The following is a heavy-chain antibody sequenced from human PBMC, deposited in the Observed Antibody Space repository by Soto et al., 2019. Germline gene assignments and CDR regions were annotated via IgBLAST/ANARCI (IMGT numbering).Heavy chain of an antibody. Sequence: SETLSLTCTVSGGSISSYYWSWIRQPPGKGLEWIGYIYYSGSTNYNPSLKSRVTISVDTSKNQFSLKLSSVTAADTAVYYCARHIGWELSLDYYYGMDVWGQGTTVTVSS. CDR1: GGSISSYY. D-gene: IGHD1-26*01. CDR3: ARHIGWELSLDYYYGMDV. J-gene: IGHJ6*02. V-gene: IGHV4-59*08. CDR2: IYYSGST.